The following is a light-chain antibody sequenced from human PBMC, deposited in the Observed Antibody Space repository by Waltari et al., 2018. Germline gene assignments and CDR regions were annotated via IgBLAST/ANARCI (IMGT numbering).Light chain of an antibody. V-gene: IGLV3-1*01. CDR2: EDM. J-gene: IGLJ2*01. Sequence: SYELTQPPSVSVSPGQQASIPCPGDQLGDGFVCWYQRKPGQSPVLVIYEDMKRPSGIPERFSGSNSGNTATLTISGTQAMDEADYYCQAWDSSTTVVFGGGTKLTVL. CDR1: QLGDGF. CDR3: QAWDSSTTVV.